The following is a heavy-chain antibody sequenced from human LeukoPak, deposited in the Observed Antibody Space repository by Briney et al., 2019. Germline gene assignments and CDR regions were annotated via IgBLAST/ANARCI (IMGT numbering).Heavy chain of an antibody. V-gene: IGHV1-18*04. CDR2: ISAYNGKP. CDR3: ARDDALAATGSFDY. D-gene: IGHD6-25*01. Sequence: ASVKVSFKASVYTFTDYWLHWLRQAPAQGMDWMGWISAYNGKPNYAQKLQGRVTMTTDTSTRTAYMELRSLRSDDTAVYYCARDDALAATGSFDYWGQGTLVTVSS. CDR1: VYTFTDYW. J-gene: IGHJ4*02.